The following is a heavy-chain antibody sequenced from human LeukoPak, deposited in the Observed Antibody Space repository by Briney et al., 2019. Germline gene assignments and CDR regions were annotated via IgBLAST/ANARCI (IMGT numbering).Heavy chain of an antibody. D-gene: IGHD4-17*01. J-gene: IGHJ4*02. Sequence: GGSLRLSCAASGFTFSSYSMNWVRQAPVKGLEWVSSISSSSSYIYYADSVKGRFTISRDNAKNSLYLQMNSLRAEDTAVYYCATWEEDYGDYVRYWGQGTLVTVSS. CDR1: GFTFSSYS. CDR2: ISSSSSYI. CDR3: ATWEEDYGDYVRY. V-gene: IGHV3-21*01.